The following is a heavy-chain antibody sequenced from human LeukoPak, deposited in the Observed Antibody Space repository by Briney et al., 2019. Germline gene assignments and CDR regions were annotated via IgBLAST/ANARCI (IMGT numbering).Heavy chain of an antibody. CDR3: ASEVGITIFGVVIDAFDI. CDR2: ISYDGSNK. D-gene: IGHD3-3*01. CDR1: GFTFSSYA. Sequence: PGGSLRLSCAASGFTFSSYAMPWVRQAPGRGLEWVAVISYDGSNKYYADSVKGRFTISRDNSKNTLYLQMNSLRAEDTAVYYCASEVGITIFGVVIDAFDIWGQGTMVTVSS. J-gene: IGHJ3*02. V-gene: IGHV3-30-3*01.